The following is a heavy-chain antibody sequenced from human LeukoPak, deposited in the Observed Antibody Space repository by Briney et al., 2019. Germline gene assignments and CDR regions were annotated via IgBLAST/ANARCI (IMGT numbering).Heavy chain of an antibody. V-gene: IGHV3-23*01. J-gene: IGHJ6*03. CDR3: ARDGSWGDYQFYFYMDV. Sequence: PGGSLRLSCEASGFTFGSFAMSWVRQAPGKGLEWLSGISASGHYIYNADSVKGRFTISRANSKNTLYIEMNSLRAEDTAVYYCARDGSWGDYQFYFYMDVWGKGTTVTVSS. D-gene: IGHD2-2*01. CDR2: ISASGHYI. CDR1: GFTFGSFA.